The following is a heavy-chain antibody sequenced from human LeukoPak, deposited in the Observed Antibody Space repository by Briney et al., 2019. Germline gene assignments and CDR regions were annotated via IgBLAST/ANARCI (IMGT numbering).Heavy chain of an antibody. V-gene: IGHV1-46*01. J-gene: IGHJ6*03. CDR2: INPSGGST. D-gene: IGHD3-16*01. CDR1: GYTFTSYY. Sequence: GASVKVSCKASGYTFTSYYMHWVRQAPGQGLEWMGIINPSGGSTSYAQKFQGRVTMTRDTSTSTVYMELSSLRSDDTAVYYCARGGETLNNYYYYYYMDVWGKGTTVTVSS. CDR3: ARGGETLNNYYYYYYMDV.